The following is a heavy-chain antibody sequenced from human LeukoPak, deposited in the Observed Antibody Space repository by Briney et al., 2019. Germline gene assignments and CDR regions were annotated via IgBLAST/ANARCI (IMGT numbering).Heavy chain of an antibody. CDR3: AREARYDSSGYYFDY. CDR2: LSYDGSNN. J-gene: IGHJ4*02. D-gene: IGHD3-22*01. CDR1: GFTFSSFG. Sequence: PGRSLRLSCAASGFTFSSFGMHWVRQAPGKGLEWVAVLSYDGSNNYYADSVKGRFTISRDNSKNTLYLQMNSLRAEDTAVYYCAREARYDSSGYYFDYWGQGTLVTVSS. V-gene: IGHV3-30*03.